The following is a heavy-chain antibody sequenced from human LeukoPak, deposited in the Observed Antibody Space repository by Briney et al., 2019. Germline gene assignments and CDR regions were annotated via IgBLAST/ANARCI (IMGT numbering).Heavy chain of an antibody. CDR2: IYYSGST. J-gene: IGHJ4*02. Sequence: SETLSLTCTVSGGSISSYYWSWIRQPPGKGLEWIGYIYYSGSTNYNPSLKSRVTISVDTSKNQFSLKLSSVTAADTAMYYCARDFSGSGYYLDYWGQGIPVTVSS. V-gene: IGHV4-59*12. CDR1: GGSISSYY. D-gene: IGHD1-26*01. CDR3: ARDFSGSGYYLDY.